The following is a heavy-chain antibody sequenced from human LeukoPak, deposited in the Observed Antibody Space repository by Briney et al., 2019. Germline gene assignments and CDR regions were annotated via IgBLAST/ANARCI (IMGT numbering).Heavy chain of an antibody. D-gene: IGHD2/OR15-2a*01. J-gene: IGHJ4*02. CDR3: ARVSTAFDEIPHLDY. CDR2: INPNSGGT. CDR1: GYTFTGHY. V-gene: IGHV1-2*02. Sequence: GASVKVSCKASGYTFTGHYMHWVRQAPGQGLEWMGWINPNSGGTNYAQKFQGRVTMTRDTSISTAYMELSRLRSDDTAVYYCARVSTAFDEIPHLDYWGQGTLVTVSS.